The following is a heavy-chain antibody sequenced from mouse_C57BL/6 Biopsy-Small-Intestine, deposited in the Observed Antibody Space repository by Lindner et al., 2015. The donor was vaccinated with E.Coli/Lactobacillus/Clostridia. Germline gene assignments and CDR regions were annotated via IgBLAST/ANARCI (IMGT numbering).Heavy chain of an antibody. Sequence: VQLQESGAALVQPGASVKMSCKASGYTFTSYWITWVKRRPGQGLEWIGDIYPGSGSSNYNEKFKNKATLTVDTSSSTVFMQLSSLTSEDSAVYYCARLDYDYAGGTSWGQGTLVTVSA. V-gene: IGHV1-55*01. CDR1: GYTFTSYW. D-gene: IGHD2-4*01. CDR3: ARLDYDYAGGTS. J-gene: IGHJ3*01. CDR2: IYPGSGSS.